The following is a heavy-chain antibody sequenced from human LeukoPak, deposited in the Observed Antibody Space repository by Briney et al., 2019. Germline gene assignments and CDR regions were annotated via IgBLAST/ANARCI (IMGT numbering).Heavy chain of an antibody. CDR3: ARLAYYYGSGSYYNEYYFDY. V-gene: IGHV1-2*02. Sequence: ASVKVSCKASGYTFTGYYMHWVRQAPGQGLEWMGWINPNSGGTNYAQKFQGRVTMTRDTSISTAYMELRSLRSDDMAVYYCARLAYYYGSGSYYNEYYFDYWGQGTLVTVSS. CDR1: GYTFTGYY. J-gene: IGHJ4*02. CDR2: INPNSGGT. D-gene: IGHD3-10*01.